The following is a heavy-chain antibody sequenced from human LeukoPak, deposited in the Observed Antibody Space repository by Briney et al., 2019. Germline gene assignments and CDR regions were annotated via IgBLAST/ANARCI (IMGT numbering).Heavy chain of an antibody. CDR3: AKGHRGLRPLDY. CDR2: ISGSGGST. Sequence: GGSLRLCWAASGFTFSSYAMSWVRQAAGKGLEWVSAISGSGGSTYYADSVKGRFTISRDNSKNTLYLQMNSLRAEDTAVYYCAKGHRGLRPLDYWGQGTLVTVSS. CDR1: GFTFSSYA. D-gene: IGHD5-18*01. V-gene: IGHV3-23*01. J-gene: IGHJ4*02.